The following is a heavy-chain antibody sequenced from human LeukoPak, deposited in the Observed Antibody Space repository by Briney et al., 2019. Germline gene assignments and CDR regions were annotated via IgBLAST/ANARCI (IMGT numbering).Heavy chain of an antibody. D-gene: IGHD2-21*02. CDR2: IWDDGSNK. J-gene: IGHJ3*02. CDR1: GFTFSSYG. V-gene: IGHV3-33*06. CDR3: AKGGGPYCGGDCYWADAFDI. Sequence: GGSLGLSCAASGFTFSSYGMHWVRQAPGKGLEWVAVIWDDGSNKYYADSVKGRFTISRDNSKNTLYLQMRSLRAEDTAVYYCAKGGGPYCGGDCYWADAFDIWGQGTMVTVSS.